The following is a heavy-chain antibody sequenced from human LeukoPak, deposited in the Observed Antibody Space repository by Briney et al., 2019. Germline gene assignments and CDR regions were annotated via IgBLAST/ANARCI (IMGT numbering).Heavy chain of an antibody. CDR3: AKDGGLWVSAHWGDS. D-gene: IGHD7-27*01. CDR2: ITTGGPNT. V-gene: IGHV3-23*01. J-gene: IGHJ4*02. CDR1: GFTFNSYT. Sequence: GGSLRLSCTASGFTFNSYTMSWVRQAPGKGLKWVSTITTGGPNTYYADSVKGRFTVSRDDSKNTLYLQMNSLRAEDTAVYYCAKDGGLWVSAHWGDSWGRGTLVTVSS.